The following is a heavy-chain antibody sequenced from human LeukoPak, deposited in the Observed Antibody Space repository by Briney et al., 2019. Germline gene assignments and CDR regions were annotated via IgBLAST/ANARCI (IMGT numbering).Heavy chain of an antibody. D-gene: IGHD2-8*01. J-gene: IGHJ6*02. CDR2: INPSGGST. CDR3: AREDVVLVDAVRYYYYGMDV. CDR1: GYNFVSYY. V-gene: IGHV1-46*01. Sequence: GASVKVSCKASGYNFVSYYMHWVRQAPGQGLEWMGIINPSGGSTSYAQKFQDRVTMPRDTSTSTVYMELSSLKSEDTAGYYCAREDVVLVDAVRYYYYGMDVWGQGTTVTVSS.